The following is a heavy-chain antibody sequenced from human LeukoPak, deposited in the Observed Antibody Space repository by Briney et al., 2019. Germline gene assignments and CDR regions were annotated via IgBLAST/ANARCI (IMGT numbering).Heavy chain of an antibody. J-gene: IGHJ4*02. V-gene: IGHV1-2*02. CDR2: INPNSGGT. Sequence: ASVKVSCKASGYTFTSYYMHWVRQAPGQGLEWVGWINPNSGGTNSAQKFQGRVTMTGDGSTSTAYMALSSLTSDDTAVYYCARDFHNKKWYDGPGYYFDFWGQGTLVTVSS. CDR3: ARDFHNKKWYDGPGYYFDF. D-gene: IGHD2-15*01. CDR1: GYTFTSYY.